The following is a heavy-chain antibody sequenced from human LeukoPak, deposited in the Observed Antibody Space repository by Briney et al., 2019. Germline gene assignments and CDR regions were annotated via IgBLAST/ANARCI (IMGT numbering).Heavy chain of an antibody. J-gene: IGHJ4*02. Sequence: GGSLRLSCAASGFTFSSYSMNWVRQAPGKGPEWVSSISSSSSYIYYADSVKGRFTISRDNAKNSLYLQMNSLRAEDTAVYYCARSELELPPDYWGQGTLVTVSS. CDR1: GFTFSSYS. D-gene: IGHD1-7*01. V-gene: IGHV3-21*01. CDR3: ARSELELPPDY. CDR2: ISSSSSYI.